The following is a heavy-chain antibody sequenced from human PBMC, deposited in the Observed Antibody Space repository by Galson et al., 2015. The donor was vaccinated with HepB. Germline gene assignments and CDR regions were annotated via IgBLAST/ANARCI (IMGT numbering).Heavy chain of an antibody. CDR3: ARGVRGVIIYY. CDR2: INSDGSST. D-gene: IGHD3-10*01. V-gene: IGHV3-74*01. J-gene: IGHJ4*02. Sequence: SLRLSCAASGFTFSSYWMHWVRQAPGKGLVWVSRINSDGSSTSYADSVKGRFTISRDNAKNTLYLQMNSLRAEDTAVYYCARGVRGVIIYYWGQGTLVTVSS. CDR1: GFTFSSYW.